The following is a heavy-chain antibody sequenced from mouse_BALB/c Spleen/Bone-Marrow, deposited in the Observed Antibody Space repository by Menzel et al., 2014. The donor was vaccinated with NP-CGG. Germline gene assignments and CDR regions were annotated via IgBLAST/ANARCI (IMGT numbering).Heavy chain of an antibody. Sequence: QVQLQQPGAELVRPGSSVKISCKASGYAFSSYWMNWVKQWPGQGLEWIGQIYPGDGDTNYNGKFKGKATLTADKSSSTAYMQLSSLTSEDSAVYFCARQYGNYFDYWGQGTTLTVSS. V-gene: IGHV1-80*01. CDR1: GYAFSSYW. CDR2: IYPGDGDT. D-gene: IGHD2-10*02. CDR3: ARQYGNYFDY. J-gene: IGHJ2*01.